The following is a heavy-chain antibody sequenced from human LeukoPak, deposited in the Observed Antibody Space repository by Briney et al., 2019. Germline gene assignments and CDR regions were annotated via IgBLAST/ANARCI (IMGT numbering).Heavy chain of an antibody. V-gene: IGHV3-23*01. CDR1: GFTFSSYA. CDR3: AKEVYDYVWGRPGIDY. J-gene: IGHJ4*02. Sequence: GGSLRLSCAASGFTFSSYAMSWVRQAPGKGLEWVSAISGSGGSTYYADSVKGRFTISRDNSKNTLYLQMNSLRAEDTAVYYCAKEVYDYVWGRPGIDYWGQGTLGTGSS. D-gene: IGHD3-16*01. CDR2: ISGSGGST.